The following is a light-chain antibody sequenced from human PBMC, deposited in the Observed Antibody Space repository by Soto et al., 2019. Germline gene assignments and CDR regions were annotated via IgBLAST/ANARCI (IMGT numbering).Light chain of an antibody. CDR2: AAS. V-gene: IGKV3-15*01. CDR3: EQNNNWPPIT. CDR1: QSVSSN. J-gene: IGKJ5*01. Sequence: EIVLTHSPDTLSLCPWEIAALSCRASQSVSSNLAWYQQKPGQAPRLLIYAASTRATDVPARFGGSGSGTEFTLTISSLQSEDFAVYYCEQNNNWPPITFGQGTRLEIK.